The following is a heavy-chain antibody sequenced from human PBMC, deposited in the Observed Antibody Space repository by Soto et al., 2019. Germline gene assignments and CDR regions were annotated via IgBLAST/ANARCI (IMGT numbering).Heavy chain of an antibody. CDR2: VSIGGST. Sequence: DVQLLESGGSLVQPEGSLRLSCAASGFTFSSYAMGWVRQGPGKGLEWVAVVSIGGSTHYADSVRGRFTISRDNSKNTLSLQMNSLTAEDTAVYLCAKRRGAGGHFDYWGQGALVTVSS. V-gene: IGHV3-23*01. J-gene: IGHJ4*02. D-gene: IGHD2-15*01. CDR1: GFTFSSYA. CDR3: AKRRGAGGHFDY.